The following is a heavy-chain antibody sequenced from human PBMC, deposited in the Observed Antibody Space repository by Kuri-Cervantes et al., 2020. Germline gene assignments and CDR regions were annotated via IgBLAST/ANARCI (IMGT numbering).Heavy chain of an antibody. J-gene: IGHJ4*02. Sequence: ASVKVSCKASGYSFTSYGISWVRQAPGQGLEWMGWISVYTGYTNYAQKFQGRVTMTTDTSTSTAYMELRSLRPDDTAVYYCARDRIFGVVITDYWGQGILVTVSS. D-gene: IGHD3-3*01. CDR2: ISVYTGYT. CDR3: ARDRIFGVVITDY. V-gene: IGHV1-18*01. CDR1: GYSFTSYG.